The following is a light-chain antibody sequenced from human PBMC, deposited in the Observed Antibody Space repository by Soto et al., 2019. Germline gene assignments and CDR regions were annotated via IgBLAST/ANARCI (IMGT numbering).Light chain of an antibody. V-gene: IGLV1-40*01. J-gene: IGLJ3*02. Sequence: QSVLTQPPSVSGAPGQRVTISCTGSNSNIGAGYDVHWYQQLPGKAPKLLIYGNANRPSGIPDRFSGSKSGSSASLAITGLRAEDEADYSCQSYDSSLGGSGVFGGGTKLTVL. CDR2: GNA. CDR3: QSYDSSLGGSGV. CDR1: NSNIGAGYD.